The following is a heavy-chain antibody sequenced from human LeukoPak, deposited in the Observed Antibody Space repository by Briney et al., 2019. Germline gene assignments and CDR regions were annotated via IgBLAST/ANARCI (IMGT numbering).Heavy chain of an antibody. Sequence: ASVKVSCKASGYTFTSYDINWVRQATGQGPEWMGWMNPNSGNTGYAQKFQGRVTMTRNTSISTAYMELSSLRSEDTAVYYCARVEMVRGVPYYYYGMDVWGQGTTVTVSS. V-gene: IGHV1-8*01. CDR1: GYTFTSYD. CDR3: ARVEMVRGVPYYYYGMDV. D-gene: IGHD3-10*01. CDR2: MNPNSGNT. J-gene: IGHJ6*02.